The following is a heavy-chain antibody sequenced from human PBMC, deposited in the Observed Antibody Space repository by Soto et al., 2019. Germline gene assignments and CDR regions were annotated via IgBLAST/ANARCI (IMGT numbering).Heavy chain of an antibody. V-gene: IGHV3-72*01. Sequence: EVQLVESGGGLVQPGGSLRLSCVASGFTFSDQYIDWVRQAPGKGLEWVGRSANKANSYTTEYAASVQGRFTISRDDSKNSLYLQMNSPKTEDTAVYSCTRGYSGVSIYAFDVWGQGTMVTVSS. CDR1: GFTFSDQY. CDR3: TRGYSGVSIYAFDV. J-gene: IGHJ3*01. D-gene: IGHD6-19*01. CDR2: SANKANSYTT.